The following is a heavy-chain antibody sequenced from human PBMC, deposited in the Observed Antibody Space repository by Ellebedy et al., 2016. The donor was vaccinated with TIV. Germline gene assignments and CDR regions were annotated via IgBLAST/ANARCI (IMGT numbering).Heavy chain of an antibody. CDR1: GFTFGRYR. CDR3: ARERGDYSISGT. J-gene: IGHJ5*02. D-gene: IGHD4-11*01. V-gene: IGHV3-74*01. Sequence: HTGGPLRLSXLASGFTFGRYRMHWVRQPPGNKLVWVSRIKSDGSSTTYADSVKGRFTTSRDNARNTLHLQMNSLRGEDTAVYFCARERGDYSISGTWGQGTLVTVSS. CDR2: IKSDGSST.